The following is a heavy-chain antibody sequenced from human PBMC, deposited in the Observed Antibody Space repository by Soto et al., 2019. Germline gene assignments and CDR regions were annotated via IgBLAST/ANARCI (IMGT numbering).Heavy chain of an antibody. V-gene: IGHV6-1*01. CDR2: TYYKSKWYN. Sequence: SQTLSLTCAISGDSVSTNSVGWKWIRQSPSRGLEWLGRTYYKSKWYNDYAPSVKSRITINPDTSKNQFSLQLNSVTPEDTAVYYCARNIMSGSGVFDIWGQGTMVTVSS. CDR1: GDSVSTNSVG. J-gene: IGHJ3*02. CDR3: ARNIMSGSGVFDI. D-gene: IGHD2-8*01.